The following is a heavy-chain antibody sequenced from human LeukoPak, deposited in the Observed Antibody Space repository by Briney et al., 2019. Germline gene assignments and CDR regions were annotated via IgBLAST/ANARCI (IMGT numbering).Heavy chain of an antibody. CDR2: INPNSGGT. Sequence: EASVKVSCKASGYTFTGYYMHWVRQAPGQGLEWMGWINPNSGGTNYAQKFQGRVTMTRDKSIRTAYMELSRLTSDDTAVYYCARAILSGYPDSWGQGTLVIVFS. V-gene: IGHV1-2*02. CDR1: GYTFTGYY. J-gene: IGHJ4*02. CDR3: ARAILSGYPDS. D-gene: IGHD3-3*01.